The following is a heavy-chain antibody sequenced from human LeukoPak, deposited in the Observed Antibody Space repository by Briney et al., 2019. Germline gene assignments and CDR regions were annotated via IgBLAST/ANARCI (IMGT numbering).Heavy chain of an antibody. CDR1: GDSISSYY. V-gene: IGHV4-4*07. CDR3: ARDPNSAL. J-gene: IGHJ4*02. D-gene: IGHD4-23*01. CDR2: VYTSGST. Sequence: SETLSLTCTVSGDSISSYYWSWIRQPAAKGLEWIGRVYTSGSTDYNPSLKSRVTMSVDTSKNQFSLKLSSVTAADTAVYYCARDPNSALWGQGTLVTVSS.